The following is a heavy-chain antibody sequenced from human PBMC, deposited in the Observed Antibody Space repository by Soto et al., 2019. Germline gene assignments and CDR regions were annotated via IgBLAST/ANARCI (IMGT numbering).Heavy chain of an antibody. CDR2: ISGRGGST. CDR3: AKDQEVVTGPSDF. V-gene: IGHV3-23*01. CDR1: GFTFSSYV. J-gene: IGHJ4*02. Sequence: EVQLLESGGGLVQPGGSLRLSCAASGFTFSSYVMTWVRQAPGKGLEWVSGISGRGGSTYYADSVKGRFTISRDNSKNTLYLQTNSLRDEDTATHFCAKDQEVVTGPSDFWGQGTLVTVSS. D-gene: IGHD2-2*01.